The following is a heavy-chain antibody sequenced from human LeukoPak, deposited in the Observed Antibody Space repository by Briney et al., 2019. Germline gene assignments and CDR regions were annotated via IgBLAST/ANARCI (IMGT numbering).Heavy chain of an antibody. CDR3: AKDHRDYCSSTTCYAFDY. Sequence: GGSLRLSRAASGFTFKTYVMKWVRRAPGKGLDGVSVITGSGGIIYYADSVKGRFTISRDNSKKTLYLQMNSLRAEDTAVYYFAKDHRDYCSSTTCYAFDYWGQGSLVTAS. D-gene: IGHD2-2*01. CDR2: ITGSGGII. V-gene: IGHV3-23*01. CDR1: GFTFKTYV. J-gene: IGHJ4*02.